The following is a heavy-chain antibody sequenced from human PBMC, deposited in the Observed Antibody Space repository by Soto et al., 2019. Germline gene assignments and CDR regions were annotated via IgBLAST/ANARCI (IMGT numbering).Heavy chain of an antibody. Sequence: EVQLVESGGGLVQPGGSLRLSCTASRFTFSSYQMNWVRQAPGKGLEWVSYISSSGTTIYYADSVKGRFTISRDNAKNSLFLQMNSLRAEDTTVYYCAGFDWLFSKVDYWGQGTLVTVSS. CDR3: AGFDWLFSKVDY. J-gene: IGHJ4*02. D-gene: IGHD3-9*01. CDR2: ISSSGTTI. V-gene: IGHV3-48*03. CDR1: RFTFSSYQ.